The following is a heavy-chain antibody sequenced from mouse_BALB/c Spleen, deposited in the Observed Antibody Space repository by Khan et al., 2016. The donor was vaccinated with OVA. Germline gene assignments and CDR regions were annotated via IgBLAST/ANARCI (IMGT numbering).Heavy chain of an antibody. CDR1: GYTFTSYT. Sequence: QVQLKQSGAELARPGASVKMSCKASGYTFTSYTIHWIKKRPGQGLEWIGYINPSNGYTNYNQKIKDKATLTTDKSSTTAYQQLSSLTSDDPAVYNCVRGGAYLRNDDWFAYLGQGNLVTVPA. CDR2: INPSNGYT. CDR3: VRGGAYLRNDDWFAY. D-gene: IGHD2-14*01. V-gene: IGHV1-4*01. J-gene: IGHJ3*01.